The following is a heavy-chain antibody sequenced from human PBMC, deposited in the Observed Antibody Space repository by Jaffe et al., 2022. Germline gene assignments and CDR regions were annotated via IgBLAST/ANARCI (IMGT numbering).Heavy chain of an antibody. CDR3: ARGWMTYSSSGSWFDP. CDR2: INPSGGST. Sequence: QVQLVQSGAEVKKPGASVKVSCKASGYTFTSYYMHWVRQAPGQGLEWMGIINPSGGSTSYAQKFQGRVTMTRDTSTSTVYMELSSLRSEDTAVYYCARGWMTYSSSGSWFDPWGQGTLVTVSS. D-gene: IGHD6-13*01. V-gene: IGHV1-46*01. J-gene: IGHJ5*02. CDR1: GYTFTSYY.